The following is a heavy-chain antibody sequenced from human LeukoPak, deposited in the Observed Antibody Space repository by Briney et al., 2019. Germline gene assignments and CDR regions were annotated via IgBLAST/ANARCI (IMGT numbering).Heavy chain of an antibody. D-gene: IGHD4/OR15-4a*01. CDR3: ARVNYGDYADS. J-gene: IGHJ4*02. CDR1: GFTFSNAW. Sequence: GSLRLSCAASGFTFSNAWMSWIRQPPGKGLEWIGEINHSGSTNYNPSLKSRVTISVDTSKNQFSLKLSSVTASDTAVYYCARVNYGDYADSWGQGTLVTVSS. V-gene: IGHV4-34*01. CDR2: INHSGST.